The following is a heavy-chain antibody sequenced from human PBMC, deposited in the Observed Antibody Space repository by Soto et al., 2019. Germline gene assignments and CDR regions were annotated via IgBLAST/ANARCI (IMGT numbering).Heavy chain of an antibody. Sequence: GASVKVSCKASGFTFTSSAVLWVRQARGQRLEWIGWIVVGSGNTNYAQQFRERVTITRDMSTGTAYMQLSSLRSDDTAVYYCAARGATGSSYYSGLDVWGQGTTVTVSS. D-gene: IGHD3-16*01. V-gene: IGHV1-58*01. CDR3: AARGATGSSYYSGLDV. CDR2: IVVGSGNT. J-gene: IGHJ6*02. CDR1: GFTFTSSA.